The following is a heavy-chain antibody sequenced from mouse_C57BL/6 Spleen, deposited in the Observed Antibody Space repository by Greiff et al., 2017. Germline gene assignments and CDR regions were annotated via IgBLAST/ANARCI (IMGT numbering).Heavy chain of an antibody. Sequence: QVQLQQPGAELVKPGASVKLSCKASGYTFTSYWMQWVKQRPGQGLEWIGEIDPSDSSPKYNQTFQGNATFTVDTSSSTAYMQLSSLTSEDSAVYYGAKSPKKSMMVTFDYWGQGTTLTVAS. V-gene: IGHV1-50*01. D-gene: IGHD2-3*01. J-gene: IGHJ2*01. CDR1: GYTFTSYW. CDR2: IDPSDSSP. CDR3: AKSPKKSMMVTFDY.